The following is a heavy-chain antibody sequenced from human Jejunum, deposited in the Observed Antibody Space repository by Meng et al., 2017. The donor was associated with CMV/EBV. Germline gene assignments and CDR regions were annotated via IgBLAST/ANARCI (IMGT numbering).Heavy chain of an antibody. Sequence: GAGYRFGIDWIAWVRQKPGKGLESMGMIFPGDSDTRYSPSFEGQVTISADKSINTAYLQWSSLKASDTAMYYCARHMIRGVDFDSWGQGTLVTVSS. D-gene: IGHD3-10*01. V-gene: IGHV5-51*01. J-gene: IGHJ4*02. CDR1: GYRFGIDW. CDR3: ARHMIRGVDFDS. CDR2: IFPGDSDT.